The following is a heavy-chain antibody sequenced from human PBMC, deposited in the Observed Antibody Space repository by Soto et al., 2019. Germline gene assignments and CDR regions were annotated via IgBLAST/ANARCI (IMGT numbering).Heavy chain of an antibody. Sequence: GGSLRLSCAASGFTFSDYYMSWIRQAPGKGLEWVSYISSSGSTIYYADSVKGRFTISRDNAKNSLYLQMNSLRAEDTAVYYCAREWVAVAGYYYYGMDVWGQGTTVTVSS. CDR2: ISSSGSTI. CDR3: AREWVAVAGYYYYGMDV. CDR1: GFTFSDYY. D-gene: IGHD6-19*01. J-gene: IGHJ6*02. V-gene: IGHV3-11*01.